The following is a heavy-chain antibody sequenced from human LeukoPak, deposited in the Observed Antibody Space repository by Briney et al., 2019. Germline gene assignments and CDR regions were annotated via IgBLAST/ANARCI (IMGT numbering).Heavy chain of an antibody. J-gene: IGHJ4*02. CDR1: GGSISSGGYY. Sequence: PSETLSLTCTVSGGSISSGGYYWSWIRQHPGKGLEWIGYIYYSGSTYYNPSLKSRVTISVDTSKNQFSLKLSSVTAADTAVYYCARRPYSYGFLDYWGQGTLVTVSS. V-gene: IGHV4-31*03. CDR3: ARRPYSYGFLDY. CDR2: IYYSGST. D-gene: IGHD5-18*01.